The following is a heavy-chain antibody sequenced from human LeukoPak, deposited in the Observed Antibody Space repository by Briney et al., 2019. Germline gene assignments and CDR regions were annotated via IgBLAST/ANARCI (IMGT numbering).Heavy chain of an antibody. CDR2: IIPIFGTA. V-gene: IGHV1-69*05. CDR1: GGTFSSYA. CDR3: ARRPNWWGPTYFDY. D-gene: IGHD2-8*02. J-gene: IGHJ4*02. Sequence: SVKVSCKAPGGTFSSYAISWVRQAPGQGLEWMGGIIPIFGTANYAQKFQGRVTITTDESTSTAYMELSSLRSEDTAVYYCARRPNWWGPTYFDYWGQGTLVTVSS.